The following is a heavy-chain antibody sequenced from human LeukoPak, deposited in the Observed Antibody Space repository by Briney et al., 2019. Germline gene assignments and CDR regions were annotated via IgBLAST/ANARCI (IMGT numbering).Heavy chain of an antibody. CDR3: AKEYGGYYYYFDN. V-gene: IGHV3-23*01. CDR1: GFTFSSYA. D-gene: IGHD4-17*01. Sequence: GGSLRLSCAASGFTFSSYAMSWVRQAPGKGLEWVSAISGSGGYTYYADSVKGQFSISRDNSKTTLYLQMNSLRVDDTAEYYCAKEYGGYYYYFDNWGQGTLVTVSS. CDR2: ISGSGGYT. J-gene: IGHJ4*02.